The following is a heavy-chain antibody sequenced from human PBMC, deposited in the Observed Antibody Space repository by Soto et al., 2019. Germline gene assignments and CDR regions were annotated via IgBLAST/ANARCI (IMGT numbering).Heavy chain of an antibody. Sequence: PGESLKISCKGSGYSFTSYWIGWVRQMPGKGLEWMGIIYPGDSDTRYSPSFQGQVTISADKSISTAYLQWSSLKASDTAMYYCARPHTVNTPLDYFDYWGQGTLVTVSS. J-gene: IGHJ4*02. V-gene: IGHV5-51*01. CDR1: GYSFTSYW. CDR3: ARPHTVNTPLDYFDY. D-gene: IGHD4-17*01. CDR2: IYPGDSDT.